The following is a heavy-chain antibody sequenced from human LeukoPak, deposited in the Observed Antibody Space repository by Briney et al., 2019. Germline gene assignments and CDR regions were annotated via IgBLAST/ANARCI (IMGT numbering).Heavy chain of an antibody. D-gene: IGHD6-19*01. Sequence: SETLCLTCAVSGYSISSGYYWGWIRQPPGKGLEWIGSIYHSGSTYYNPSLKSRVTISVDTSKNQFSLKLSSVTAADTVVYYCARHYRQWLKRGGFDYWGQGTLVTVSS. CDR3: ARHYRQWLKRGGFDY. J-gene: IGHJ4*02. V-gene: IGHV4-38-2*01. CDR1: GYSISSGYY. CDR2: IYHSGST.